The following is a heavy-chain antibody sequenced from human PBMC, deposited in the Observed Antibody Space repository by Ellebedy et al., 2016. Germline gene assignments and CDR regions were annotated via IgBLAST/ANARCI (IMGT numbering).Heavy chain of an antibody. CDR1: GFIFRTYS. Sequence: GESLKISXAASGFIFRTYSMNWVRQAPGKGLEYISHISVGGPIYYADSVKGRFTISRDNAKNSLYLEMSSLRAEDTALYFCATYGDYGRNYHYYDMDVWGQGTTVAVSS. J-gene: IGHJ6*02. V-gene: IGHV3-48*01. CDR3: ATYGDYGRNYHYYDMDV. CDR2: ISVGGPI. D-gene: IGHD4-17*01.